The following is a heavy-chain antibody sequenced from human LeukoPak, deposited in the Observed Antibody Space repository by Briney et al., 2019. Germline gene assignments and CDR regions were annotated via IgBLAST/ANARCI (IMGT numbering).Heavy chain of an antibody. J-gene: IGHJ6*02. V-gene: IGHV5-51*01. CDR1: GYSFTSYW. D-gene: IGHD4-11*01. CDR2: IYPGDSDT. Sequence: GESLKISCKGSGYSFTSYWIGWVRQMPGKGLEWMGIIYPGDSDTRYSPSFQGQVTISADKSISTAYLQWSSLKASDTAMYYCTRHPLYSNYGMDVWGQGTTVTVSS. CDR3: TRHPLYSNYGMDV.